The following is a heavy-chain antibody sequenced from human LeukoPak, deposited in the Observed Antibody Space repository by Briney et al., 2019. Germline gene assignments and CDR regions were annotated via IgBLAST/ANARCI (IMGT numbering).Heavy chain of an antibody. CDR3: ARDLLGIALHAFDI. Sequence: GGSLRLSCAASGFTFSNAWMSWVRQAPGKGLEWVSSISGSSSYIYYADSVKGRFTISRDNAKNSLYLQMNSLRAEDTAVYYCARDLLGIALHAFDIWGQGTMVTVSS. J-gene: IGHJ3*02. D-gene: IGHD3-16*01. CDR1: GFTFSNAW. CDR2: ISGSSSYI. V-gene: IGHV3-21*01.